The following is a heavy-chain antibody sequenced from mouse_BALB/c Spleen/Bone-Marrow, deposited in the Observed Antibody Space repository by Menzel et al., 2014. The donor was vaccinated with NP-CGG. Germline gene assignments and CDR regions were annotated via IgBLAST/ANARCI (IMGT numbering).Heavy chain of an antibody. CDR3: ARDRYDEYFDV. Sequence: EVKLMESGGGLVQPGGSRKLSCAASGFTFSSFGMHWVRQAPEKGLEWVAYISSGSSTIYYADTVKGRFTISRDNPKNTLFRQMTRLRSEDTAMYYCARDRYDEYFDVWGAGTTLTVSS. J-gene: IGHJ1*01. D-gene: IGHD2-14*01. V-gene: IGHV5-17*02. CDR2: ISSGSSTI. CDR1: GFTFSSFG.